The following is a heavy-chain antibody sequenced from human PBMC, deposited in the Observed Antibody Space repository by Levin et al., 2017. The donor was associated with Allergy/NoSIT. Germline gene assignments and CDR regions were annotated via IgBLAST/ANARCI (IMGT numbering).Heavy chain of an antibody. Sequence: GGSLRLSCAASGFTFSSYSMNWVRQAPGKGLEWVSSISSSSSYIYYADSVKGRFTISRDNAKNSLYLQMNSLRAEDTAVYYCARDANSYYYGSGSGGPFDYWGQGTLVTVSS. D-gene: IGHD3-10*01. CDR1: GFTFSSYS. J-gene: IGHJ4*02. CDR2: ISSSSSYI. V-gene: IGHV3-21*01. CDR3: ARDANSYYYGSGSGGPFDY.